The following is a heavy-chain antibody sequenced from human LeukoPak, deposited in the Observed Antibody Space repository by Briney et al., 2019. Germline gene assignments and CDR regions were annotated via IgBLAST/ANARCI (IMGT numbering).Heavy chain of an antibody. V-gene: IGHV3-21*01. J-gene: IGHJ3*02. Sequence: GGSLRLSCAASGFTFSSYSMNWVRQAPGKGLEWVSSISSSSSYIYYADSVKGRFTISRDNAKNSLYLQMNSLRAEDTAVYYCASMYYYDSSGYSYDAFDNWGQGTMVTVSS. D-gene: IGHD3-22*01. CDR1: GFTFSSYS. CDR3: ASMYYYDSSGYSYDAFDN. CDR2: ISSSSSYI.